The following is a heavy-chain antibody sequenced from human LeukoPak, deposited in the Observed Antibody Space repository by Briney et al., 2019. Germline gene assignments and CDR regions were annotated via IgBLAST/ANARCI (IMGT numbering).Heavy chain of an antibody. J-gene: IGHJ4*02. CDR2: IRSKAYGGAT. V-gene: IGHV3-49*04. CDR1: GFTFGDYA. Sequence: GGSLRLSCTASGFTFGDYAMSWVRQAPGKGLEWVGFIRSKAYGGATEYAASVKGRFTLSRDDSKSIAYLQMNSLKTEDTAVYYCTRGEGVFDYWGQGTLVTVSS. D-gene: IGHD3-16*01. CDR3: TRGEGVFDY.